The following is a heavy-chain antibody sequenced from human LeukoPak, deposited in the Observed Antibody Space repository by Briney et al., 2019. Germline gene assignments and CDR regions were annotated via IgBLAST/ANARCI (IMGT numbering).Heavy chain of an antibody. J-gene: IGHJ6*03. D-gene: IGHD3-16*01. CDR2: INPNSGGT. CDR1: GYTFTGYY. Sequence: GASVKVSCKASGYTFTGYYMHWVRQAPGQGLEWMGWINPNSGGTNYGQKFQGRVTMTRNTSISTAYMELSSLRSEDTAVYYCARGKKYGFGPDYYYYYMDVWGKGTTVTISS. V-gene: IGHV1-2*02. CDR3: ARGKKYGFGPDYYYYYMDV.